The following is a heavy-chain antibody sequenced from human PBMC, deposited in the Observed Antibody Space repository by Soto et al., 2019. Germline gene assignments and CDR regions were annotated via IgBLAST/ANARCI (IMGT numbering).Heavy chain of an antibody. J-gene: IGHJ6*03. Sequence: GASVKVSCKASGYTLTELSMHWVRQAPGKGLEWMGGFDPEDGETIYAQKFQGRVTMTEDTSTDTAYMELSSLRSEDTAVYYCATRTRGYSGYDFLYYYYYMDVWGKGTTVTVSS. CDR2: FDPEDGET. V-gene: IGHV1-24*01. CDR1: GYTLTELS. D-gene: IGHD5-12*01. CDR3: ATRTRGYSGYDFLYYYYYMDV.